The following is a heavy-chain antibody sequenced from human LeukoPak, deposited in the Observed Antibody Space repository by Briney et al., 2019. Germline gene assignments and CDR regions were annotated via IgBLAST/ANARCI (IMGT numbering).Heavy chain of an antibody. CDR2: VNPSGGAT. D-gene: IGHD1-26*01. CDR3: ARDVGATYHFDY. J-gene: IGHJ4*02. Sequence: GASVKVSCKASGYTFTSYCIHWVRQAPGQGLEWMGIVNPSGGATSYAQEFQGRVTMTRDMSTATVYMELSSLRSEDTAVYYCARDVGATYHFDYWGQGTVVTVSS. CDR1: GYTFTSYC. V-gene: IGHV1-46*01.